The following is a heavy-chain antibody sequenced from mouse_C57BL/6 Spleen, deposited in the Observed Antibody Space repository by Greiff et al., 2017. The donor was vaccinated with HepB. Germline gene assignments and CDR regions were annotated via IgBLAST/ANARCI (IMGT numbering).Heavy chain of an antibody. J-gene: IGHJ3*01. CDR1: GYAFTNYL. D-gene: IGHD2-4*01. V-gene: IGHV1-54*01. CDR3: ARGDYDYDDWIFAY. CDR2: INPGSGGT. Sequence: QVQLQQSGAELVRPGTSVKVSCKASGYAFTNYLIEWVKQRPGQGLEWIGVINPGSGGTNYNEKFKGKATLTADKSSSTAYMQLSSLTSEDSAVYFCARGDYDYDDWIFAYWGQGTLVTVSA.